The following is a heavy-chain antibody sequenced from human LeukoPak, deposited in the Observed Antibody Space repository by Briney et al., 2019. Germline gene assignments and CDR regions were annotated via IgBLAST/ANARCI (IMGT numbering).Heavy chain of an antibody. Sequence: GGSLRLSCAASGFTFSSYSMNWVRQAPGKGLEWVSYISSSSSTIYYADSVKGRFTISRDNAQNSLYLQMNSLRAEDTAVYYCARALFGSGYYRYYFDYWGQGTMVTVSS. J-gene: IGHJ4*02. CDR1: GFTFSSYS. CDR3: ARALFGSGYYRYYFDY. D-gene: IGHD3-3*01. CDR2: ISSSSSTI. V-gene: IGHV3-48*04.